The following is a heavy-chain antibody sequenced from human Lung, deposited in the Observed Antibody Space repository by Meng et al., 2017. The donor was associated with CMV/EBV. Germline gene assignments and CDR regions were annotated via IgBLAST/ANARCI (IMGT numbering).Heavy chain of an antibody. CDR3: ARDPAELGYYVGSGYFDL. J-gene: IGHJ4*02. D-gene: IGHD3-10*02. CDR1: TFADYS. V-gene: IGHV3-11*01. Sequence: TFADYSMGWVRRAPGKGLEWISFISNTGRTIYDSDSVKGRFTISRDNAKNSLYLQMDNLKIEDTALYYCARDPAELGYYVGSGYFDLWGPGTLVTVSS. CDR2: ISNTGRTI.